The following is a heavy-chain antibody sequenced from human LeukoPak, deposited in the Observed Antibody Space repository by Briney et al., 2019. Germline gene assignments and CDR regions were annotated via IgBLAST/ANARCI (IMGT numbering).Heavy chain of an antibody. V-gene: IGHV4-30-2*01. CDR1: GGSISSGGYY. Sequence: SETLSLTCTVSGGSISSGGYYWSWIRQPPGKGLEWIGYIYHSGSTYYNPSLKSRVTISVDRSKNQFSLKLSSVTAADAAVYYCVGGYGYFDYWGQGTLVTVSS. J-gene: IGHJ4*02. CDR3: VGGYGYFDY. CDR2: IYHSGST. D-gene: IGHD5-12*01.